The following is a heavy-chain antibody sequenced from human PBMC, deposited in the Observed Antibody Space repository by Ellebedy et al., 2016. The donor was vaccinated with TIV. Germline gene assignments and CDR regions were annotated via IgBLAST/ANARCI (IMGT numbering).Heavy chain of an antibody. CDR2: IYYSGST. J-gene: IGHJ4*02. D-gene: IGHD6-13*01. CDR3: ARGLDSSSWSPRV. CDR1: GGSVSSGSYY. V-gene: IGHV4-61*01. Sequence: SETLSLXCTVSGGSVSSGSYYWSWIRQPPGKGLEWIGYIYYSGSTNYNSSLKSRVTISVDTSKNQFSLKLSSVTAADTAVYYCARGLDSSSWSPRVWGQGTLVTVSS.